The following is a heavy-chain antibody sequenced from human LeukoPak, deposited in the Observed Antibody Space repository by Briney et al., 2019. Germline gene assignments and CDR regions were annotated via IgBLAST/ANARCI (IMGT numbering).Heavy chain of an antibody. CDR1: GFTFSSYA. CDR3: AKDRPNYYDSSGHYYRRDGDY. J-gene: IGHJ4*02. D-gene: IGHD3-22*01. Sequence: GGSLRLSCAASGFTFSSYAMSWVRQAPRKGLEWVSSITGSGTGTYCADSVKGRFTISRDNSENTLYLRMNSLRGGDTAVYYCAKDRPNYYDSSGHYYRRDGDYWGQGTLVTVSS. CDR2: ITGSGTGT. V-gene: IGHV3-23*01.